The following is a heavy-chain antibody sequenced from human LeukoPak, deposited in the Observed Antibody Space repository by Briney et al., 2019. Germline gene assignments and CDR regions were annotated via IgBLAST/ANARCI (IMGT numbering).Heavy chain of an antibody. D-gene: IGHD1-26*01. CDR2: FYYSGST. CDR1: GGSISSSSYY. V-gene: IGHV4-39*07. Sequence: SETLSLTCTVAGGSISSSSYYWGWIRQPPGKGLEWIGSFYYSGSTYYKPSLKSRVTISVDTSKNQFSLKLSSVTAADTAVYYCARVRGGSYYRSYWYFDLWGRGTLVTVSS. CDR3: ARVRGGSYYRSYWYFDL. J-gene: IGHJ2*01.